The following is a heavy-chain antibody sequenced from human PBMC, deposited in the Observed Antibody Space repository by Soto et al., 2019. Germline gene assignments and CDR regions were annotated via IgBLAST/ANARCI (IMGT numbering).Heavy chain of an antibody. V-gene: IGHV4-28*01. CDR1: STRTINC. J-gene: IGHJ4*02. Sequence: STRTINCMGWIRQPLGKGLEWIGYIYYSGTTYYNPSLKSRVTMSVDTSKNQFSLKLTSLTAVVSAVYYCSRREIQGLIYYWSRGTPVTGS. D-gene: IGHD1-26*01. CDR2: IYYSGTT. CDR3: SRREIQGLIYY.